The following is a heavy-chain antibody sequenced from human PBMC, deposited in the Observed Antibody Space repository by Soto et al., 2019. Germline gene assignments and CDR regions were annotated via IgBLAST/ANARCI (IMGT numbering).Heavy chain of an antibody. CDR3: ARDGFSSSWLPGVPA. CDR1: GFTFSSYS. CDR2: ISSSSSYI. Sequence: LRLSCAASGFTFSSYSMNWVRQAPGKGLEWVSSISSSSSYIYYADSVKGRFTISRDNAKNSLYLQMNSLRAEDTAVYYCARDGFSSSWLPGVPAWGQGTLVTVSS. V-gene: IGHV3-21*01. D-gene: IGHD6-13*01. J-gene: IGHJ5*02.